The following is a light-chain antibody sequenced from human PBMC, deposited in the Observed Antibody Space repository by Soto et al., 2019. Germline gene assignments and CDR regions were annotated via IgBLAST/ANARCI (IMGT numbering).Light chain of an antibody. CDR3: QQYNKWPLT. V-gene: IGKV3-15*01. CDR2: FAS. Sequence: EIVMTQSPATLSVSPGEKATLSCRASQSVNNNLAWYLQKPGQAPRLLIYFASTRATGIPARFSGSGSGTEFTLTIRSLQSEDFAVYYCQQYNKWPLTFGGGTKVETK. J-gene: IGKJ4*01. CDR1: QSVNNN.